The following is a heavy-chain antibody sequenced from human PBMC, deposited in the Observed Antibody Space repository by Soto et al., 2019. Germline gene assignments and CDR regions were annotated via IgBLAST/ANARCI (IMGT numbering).Heavy chain of an antibody. CDR1: GGSISSGGYY. D-gene: IGHD3-10*01. J-gene: IGHJ4*02. CDR2: IYYIGST. V-gene: IGHV4-31*03. Sequence: PSETLSLTCTVSGGSISSGGYYWNWIRQHPGKGLEWIGYIYYIGSTYYNPSLKSRVTISLDTSKNQFSLKLSSVAAADTAVYYCARDQNGSGNYYTRYFDYWGQGTLVTVSS. CDR3: ARDQNGSGNYYTRYFDY.